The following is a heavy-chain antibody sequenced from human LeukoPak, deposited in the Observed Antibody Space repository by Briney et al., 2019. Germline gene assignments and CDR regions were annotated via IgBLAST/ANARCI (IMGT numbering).Heavy chain of an antibody. D-gene: IGHD3-10*01. V-gene: IGHV4-34*01. CDR3: ARGRPLYTYYYGSGSYYIN. Sequence: SETLSLTCTVSGGSISSYYWSWIRQPPGKGLEWIGEINHSGSTNYNPSLKSRVTISVDTSKNRFSLKLSSVTAADTAVYYCARGRPLYTYYYGSGSYYINWGQGTLVTVSS. CDR1: GGSISSYY. CDR2: INHSGST. J-gene: IGHJ4*02.